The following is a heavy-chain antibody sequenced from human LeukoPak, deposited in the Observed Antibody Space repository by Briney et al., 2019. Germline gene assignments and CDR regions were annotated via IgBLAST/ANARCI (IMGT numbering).Heavy chain of an antibody. D-gene: IGHD3-22*01. Sequence: SETLSLTCTVSGGSFSSYYWSWIRQPPGKGLEWIGYIDYSGSTNYNPSLKSRVTISVDTPKNQFSLKLSSVTAADTAVYYCARGSYYDSSGYFPDAFDIWGQGTMVTVSS. CDR3: ARGSYYDSSGYFPDAFDI. V-gene: IGHV4-59*01. CDR1: GGSFSSYY. CDR2: IDYSGST. J-gene: IGHJ3*02.